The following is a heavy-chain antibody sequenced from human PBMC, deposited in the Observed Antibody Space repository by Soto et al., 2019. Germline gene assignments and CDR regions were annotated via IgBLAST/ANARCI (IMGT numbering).Heavy chain of an antibody. Sequence: SETLSLTCTVSGGSISSYYWSWIRQPPGKGLEWIGYIYYSGSTNYNPSLKSRVTISVDTSKNQFSLRLSSVTAADTAVYYCARTRVVIRSQPFFDYWGQGTLVTVSS. V-gene: IGHV4-59*12. CDR2: IYYSGST. CDR3: ARTRVVIRSQPFFDY. D-gene: IGHD3-22*01. CDR1: GGSISSYY. J-gene: IGHJ4*02.